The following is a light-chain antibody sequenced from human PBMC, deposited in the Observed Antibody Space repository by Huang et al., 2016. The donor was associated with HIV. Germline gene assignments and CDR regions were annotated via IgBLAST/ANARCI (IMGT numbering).Light chain of an antibody. V-gene: IGKV3-15*01. CDR3: QQYGSAPLT. Sequence: EIVMTQSPATLSVSPGERATLSCRASQSVTRNLAWYQQKPGQAPGLLIYGASTRVTGIPARFSGSGSGTEFTLTISSLQSEDFAVYYCQQYGSAPLTFGGGTKVEIK. CDR2: GAS. J-gene: IGKJ4*01. CDR1: QSVTRN.